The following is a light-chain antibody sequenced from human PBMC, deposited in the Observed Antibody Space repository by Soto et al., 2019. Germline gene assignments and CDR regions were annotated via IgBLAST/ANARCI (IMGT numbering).Light chain of an antibody. CDR1: TGAVTNG. V-gene: IGKV3-20*01. CDR3: QQYSRSPT. Sequence: VVTQEPSLTVSPGGTVTLTCGSSTGAVTNGHYPYWYQQKPGQAPRLLIYGASTRVTGIPDRFSGSGAGTDFTLTISRLQPEDFAVYYCQQYSRSPTFGGGTKVDIK. J-gene: IGKJ4*01. CDR2: GAS.